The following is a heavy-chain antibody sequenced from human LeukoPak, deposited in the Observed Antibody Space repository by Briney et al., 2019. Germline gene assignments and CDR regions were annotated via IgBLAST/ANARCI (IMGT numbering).Heavy chain of an antibody. CDR1: GFTFSRNA. D-gene: IGHD3-16*01. Sequence: PGGSLRLSCSASGFTFSRNAMHWVRQAPGKGLEYVSSIGTNGISTYYADSVQDRFTISRDNSKNTLYLQMSSMRPEDTAVYYCARGGSHGMDVWGQGTTVTVSS. V-gene: IGHV3-64*03. CDR2: IGTNGIST. J-gene: IGHJ6*02. CDR3: ARGGSHGMDV.